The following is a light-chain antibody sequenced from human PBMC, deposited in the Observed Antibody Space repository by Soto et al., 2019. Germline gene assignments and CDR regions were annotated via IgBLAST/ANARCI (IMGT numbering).Light chain of an antibody. V-gene: IGLV2-14*01. CDR1: SNDIGVYDY. Sequence: QSVLTQPPSASGSPGQSVTISCTGTSNDIGVYDYVSWYQQHPGQAPKVIIYEASNRPSGVSSRFSGSKSGNTASLTISGLQDEEEGEYYCTSYTNIKTYVFGTGTKVTV. CDR3: TSYTNIKTYV. CDR2: EAS. J-gene: IGLJ1*01.